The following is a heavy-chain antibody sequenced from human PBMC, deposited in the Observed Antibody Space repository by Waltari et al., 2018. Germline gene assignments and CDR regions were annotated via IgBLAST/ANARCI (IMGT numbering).Heavy chain of an antibody. V-gene: IGHV4-39*01. CDR3: ARSGYYDSSGYYWWFDP. CDR1: GGSISSSNYY. CDR2: IYYSGST. D-gene: IGHD3-22*01. J-gene: IGHJ5*02. Sequence: QLQLQESGPGPVKPSETLSLTCTVSGGSISSSNYYWGWIRQPPGKGLEWIGSIYYSGSTYYNPSLKSRVTISVDTSKNQFYLKLNSVTAADTAVHYCARSGYYDSSGYYWWFDPWGQGTLVTVSS.